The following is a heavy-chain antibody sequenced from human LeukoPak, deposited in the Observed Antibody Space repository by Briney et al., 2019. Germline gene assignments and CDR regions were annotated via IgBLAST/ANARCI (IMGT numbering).Heavy chain of an antibody. CDR3: ARHRRWYGNFDY. D-gene: IGHD2-15*01. V-gene: IGHV4-34*01. CDR1: GGSFSGYY. Sequence: SETLSLTCAVYGGSFSGYYWSWIRQPPGKGLEWIGEINHSGSTNYNPSLKSRVTISVDTSKNQFSLKLSSVTAADTAVYYCARHRRWYGNFDYWGQGTLVTVSS. J-gene: IGHJ4*02. CDR2: INHSGST.